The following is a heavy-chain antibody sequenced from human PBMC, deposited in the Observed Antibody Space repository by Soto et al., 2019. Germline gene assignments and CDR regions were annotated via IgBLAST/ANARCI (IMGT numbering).Heavy chain of an antibody. CDR3: ACLNYGSGVS. CDR1: GYTFTSYD. D-gene: IGHD3-10*01. Sequence: ASVKVSCKASGYTFTSYDINWVRQATGQGLEWMGWMNPNSGNTGYEQKFQGRVTMTRNTSISTAYMELSSLRSEDTAVYYCACLNYGSGVSWGQGTLVTVSS. J-gene: IGHJ5*02. V-gene: IGHV1-8*01. CDR2: MNPNSGNT.